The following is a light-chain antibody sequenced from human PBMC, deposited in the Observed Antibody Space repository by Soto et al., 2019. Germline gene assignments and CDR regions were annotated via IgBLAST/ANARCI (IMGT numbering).Light chain of an antibody. CDR1: QSVSSY. J-gene: IGKJ5*01. V-gene: IGKV3-11*01. Sequence: MTQSPATLSVSPGEGATLSCRASQSVSSYLAWYQQKPGQAPRLLIYDASNRATGIPARFSGSGSGTDFTLTISRLETEDFAVYYCQQRSNWPITFGQGTRL. CDR3: QQRSNWPIT. CDR2: DAS.